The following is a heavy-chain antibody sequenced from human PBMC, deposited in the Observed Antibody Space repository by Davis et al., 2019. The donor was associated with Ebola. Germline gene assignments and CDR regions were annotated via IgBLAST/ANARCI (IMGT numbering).Heavy chain of an antibody. CDR1: GFTFSSYG. Sequence: GESLKISCAASGFTFSSYGMHWVRQAPGKGLEWVAVISYDGSNKYYADSVKGRSTISRDNSKNTLYLQMNSLRAEDTAVYYCAKDRPFDSSGYHDYWGQGTLVTVSS. CDR3: AKDRPFDSSGYHDY. D-gene: IGHD3-22*01. CDR2: ISYDGSNK. V-gene: IGHV3-30*18. J-gene: IGHJ4*02.